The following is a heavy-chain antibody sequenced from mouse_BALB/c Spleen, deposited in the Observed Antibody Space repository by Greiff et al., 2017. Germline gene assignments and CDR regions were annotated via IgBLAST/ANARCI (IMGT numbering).Heavy chain of an antibody. J-gene: IGHJ4*01. Sequence: VQLQESGPGLVAPSQSLSITCTVSGFSLTSYGVHWVRQPPGKGLEWLGVIWAGGSTNYNSALMSRLSISKDNSKSQVFLKMNSLQTDDTAMYYCAREYGNSYYAMDYWGQGTSVTVSS. CDR2: IWAGGST. CDR1: GFSLTSYG. D-gene: IGHD2-10*02. CDR3: AREYGNSYYAMDY. V-gene: IGHV2-9*02.